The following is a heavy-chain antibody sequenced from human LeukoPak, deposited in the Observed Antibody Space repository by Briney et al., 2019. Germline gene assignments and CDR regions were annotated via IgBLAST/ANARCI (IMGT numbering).Heavy chain of an antibody. CDR1: GYTFTGYY. J-gene: IGHJ4*02. V-gene: IGHV1-2*02. Sequence: VASVKVSCKASGYTFTGYYMHWVRQAPGQGLEWMGWINPNSGGTNYAQKFQGRVTMTRDTSISTAYMELSRLRSDDMAVYYCARGNYYDSSGYYYWGQGTLVTVSS. D-gene: IGHD3-22*01. CDR3: ARGNYYDSSGYYY. CDR2: INPNSGGT.